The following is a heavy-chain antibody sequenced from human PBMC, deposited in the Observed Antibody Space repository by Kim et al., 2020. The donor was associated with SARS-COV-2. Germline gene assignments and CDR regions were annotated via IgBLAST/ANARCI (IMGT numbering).Heavy chain of an antibody. CDR1: GFTVSSNY. D-gene: IGHD1-26*01. V-gene: IGHV3-66*01. CDR2: IYSGGST. Sequence: GGSLRLSCAASGFTVSSNYMSWVRQAPGKGLEWVSVIYSGGSTYYADSVKGRFTISRDNSKNTLYLQMNSLRAEDTAVYYCVASQRSEGGVDWGQGTLVTVSS. J-gene: IGHJ4*02. CDR3: VASQRSEGGVD.